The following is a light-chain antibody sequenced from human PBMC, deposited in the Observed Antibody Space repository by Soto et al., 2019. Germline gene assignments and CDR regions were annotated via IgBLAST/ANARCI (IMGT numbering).Light chain of an antibody. Sequence: DIQMTQSPSSLSASVGDRVTITCRASQSISTSLNWYQQRPGKAPKLLIYASSSLQSGVPSRFSGSGSGTDFTLTISSLQPEDFATYYCHKSYSTPYTFGLGTKLEIK. V-gene: IGKV1-39*01. CDR2: ASS. CDR3: HKSYSTPYT. CDR1: QSISTS. J-gene: IGKJ2*01.